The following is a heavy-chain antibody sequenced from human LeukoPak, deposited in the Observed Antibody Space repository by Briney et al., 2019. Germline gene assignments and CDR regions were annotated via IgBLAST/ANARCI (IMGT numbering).Heavy chain of an antibody. J-gene: IGHJ6*02. CDR2: IIPILGIA. CDR3: ARKLDLLVVGMTSGEICYYYGMDV. D-gene: IGHD3-22*01. Sequence: SVKVSCKASGLSLRDYAISWVRQAPGQGLEWMGRIIPILGIANYAQKFQGRVTITADKSTSTAYMELSSLRSEDTAVYYCARKLDLLVVGMTSGEICYYYGMDVWGQGTMVTVSS. V-gene: IGHV1-69*04. CDR1: GLSLRDYA.